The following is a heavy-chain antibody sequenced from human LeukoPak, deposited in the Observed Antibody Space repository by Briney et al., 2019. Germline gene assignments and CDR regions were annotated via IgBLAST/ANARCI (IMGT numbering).Heavy chain of an antibody. V-gene: IGHV3-43*02. Sequence: GGSLRLSCAASGFMFDDYAMHWVRQVPGRGLEWVSLISGDGVSSFYADSVRGRFTISRDNNNNSLSLQMYSLTTEDTAFYYCAREQFSHTSNYFDNWGQGILVTVSS. CDR3: AREQFSHTSNYFDN. J-gene: IGHJ4*02. D-gene: IGHD5-24*01. CDR2: ISGDGVSS. CDR1: GFMFDDYA.